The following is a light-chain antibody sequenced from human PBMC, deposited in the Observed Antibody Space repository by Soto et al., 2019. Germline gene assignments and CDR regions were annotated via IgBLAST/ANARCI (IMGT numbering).Light chain of an antibody. CDR3: QHRSSWPLT. CDR1: QSVRSY. Sequence: EIVLTQSPATLSLSPGERATLSCRASQSVRSYLAWYQQKPGQAPRLLIFDASNRATGIPARFSGSGSGTDFTLTNSSLEPEDFAVYYCQHRSSWPLTVGGGTKVE. J-gene: IGKJ4*01. V-gene: IGKV3-11*01. CDR2: DAS.